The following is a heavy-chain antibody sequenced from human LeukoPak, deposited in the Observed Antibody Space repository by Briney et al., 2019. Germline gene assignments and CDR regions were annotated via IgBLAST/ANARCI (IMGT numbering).Heavy chain of an antibody. V-gene: IGHV3-53*01. CDR1: GFSVSSNY. J-gene: IGHJ4*02. D-gene: IGHD4-17*01. Sequence: AGGSPRLSCAASGFSVSSNYMSWVRQAPGKGLEWVSVIYSGGSTYYADSVKGRFTISRDNSKNTLYLQMNSLRAEDTAIYYCARDLRSRAYWGQGTLVTVSS. CDR2: IYSGGST. CDR3: ARDLRSRAY.